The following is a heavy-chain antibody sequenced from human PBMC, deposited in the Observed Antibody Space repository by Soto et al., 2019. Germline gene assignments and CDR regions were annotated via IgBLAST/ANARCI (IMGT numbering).Heavy chain of an antibody. J-gene: IGHJ4*02. CDR1: GFSISSNA. V-gene: IGHV3-23*01. D-gene: IGHD1-1*01. Sequence: PGGSLRLSCAASGFSISSNAMYWVRRAPGKGLEWVSGISERGDTTHYADSVKGRFTISRDTSKNTLYLQLNTLRADDTAVYYCAKDKPGTTSFDYWGQGILVTVSS. CDR3: AKDKPGTTSFDY. CDR2: ISERGDTT.